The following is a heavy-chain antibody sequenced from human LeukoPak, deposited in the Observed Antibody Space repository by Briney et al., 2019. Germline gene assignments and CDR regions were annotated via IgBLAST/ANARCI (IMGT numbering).Heavy chain of an antibody. V-gene: IGHV3-11*01. J-gene: IGHJ3*02. CDR2: ISSSGSII. CDR1: GFTFSDYY. Sequence: GGSLRLSCAASGFTFSDYYMSWIRQAPGKGLEWVSYISSSGSIIYYADSVKGRFTIYRDNAKNSLYLQMNSLRAEDTAVYYCARDRVGGAVAGSAFDIWGQRTMVTLSS. D-gene: IGHD6-19*01. CDR3: ARDRVGGAVAGSAFDI.